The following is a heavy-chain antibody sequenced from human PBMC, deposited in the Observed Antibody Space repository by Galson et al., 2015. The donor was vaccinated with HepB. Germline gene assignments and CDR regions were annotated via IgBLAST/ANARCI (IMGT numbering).Heavy chain of an antibody. D-gene: IGHD3-22*01. CDR2: IYSTGST. V-gene: IGHV4-4*07. Sequence: ETLSLTCTVSGGPITGYYWSWIRQPAGKGLEWIGRIYSTGSTNYNPSLKSRVSMSVDTSKKEVSLKLSSVTAADTAVYYCATEDGYYGDFFDYWGQGTLVTVSS. CDR3: ATEDGYYGDFFDY. J-gene: IGHJ4*02. CDR1: GGPITGYY.